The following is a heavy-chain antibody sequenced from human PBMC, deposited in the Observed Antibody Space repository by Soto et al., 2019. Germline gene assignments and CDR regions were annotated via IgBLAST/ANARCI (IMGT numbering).Heavy chain of an antibody. Sequence: PSETLSLTCAVSGYSISSGYYWGWIRQPPGKGLEWIGSIYHSGSTYYNPSLKSRVTISVDTSKNQFSLKLSSVTAADTAVYYCARAETPIAVAGTTPSYYFDYWGQGTLVTVSS. CDR2: IYHSGST. D-gene: IGHD6-19*01. J-gene: IGHJ4*02. V-gene: IGHV4-38-2*01. CDR1: GYSISSGYY. CDR3: ARAETPIAVAGTTPSYYFDY.